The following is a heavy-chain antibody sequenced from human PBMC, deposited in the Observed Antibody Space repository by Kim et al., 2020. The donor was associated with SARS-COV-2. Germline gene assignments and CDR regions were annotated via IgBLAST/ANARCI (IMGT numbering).Heavy chain of an antibody. Sequence: SETLSLTCTVSGGSISSSSYYWGWIRQPPGKGLEWIGSIYYSGSTYYNPSLKSRVTISLDTSKNQFSLKLSSVTAADTAVYYCARKSEVAAVFDYWGQGTLVTVSS. V-gene: IGHV4-39*01. CDR2: IYYSGST. CDR3: ARKSEVAAVFDY. J-gene: IGHJ4*02. CDR1: GGSISSSSYY. D-gene: IGHD2-2*01.